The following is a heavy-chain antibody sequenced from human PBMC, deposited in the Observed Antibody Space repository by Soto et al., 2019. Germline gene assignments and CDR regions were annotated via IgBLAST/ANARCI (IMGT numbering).Heavy chain of an antibody. CDR1: GFTVSSNY. CDR2: IYSGGST. D-gene: IGHD6-19*01. Sequence: GGSLRLPCAASGFTVSSNYMSWVRQAPGKGLEWVSVIYSGGSTYYADSVKGRFTISRHNSKNTLYLQMNSLRAEDTAVYYSAGVQQWLGDYYYYYGMDVWGQGTTVTVSS. V-gene: IGHV3-53*04. CDR3: AGVQQWLGDYYYYYGMDV. J-gene: IGHJ6*02.